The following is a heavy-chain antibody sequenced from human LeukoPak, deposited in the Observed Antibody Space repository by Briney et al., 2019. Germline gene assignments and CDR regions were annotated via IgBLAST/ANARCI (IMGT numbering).Heavy chain of an antibody. CDR3: AKDVKPYYYDSSPEVYYFDY. V-gene: IGHV3-23*01. CDR1: GFTVSSSY. Sequence: PGGSLRLSCAASGFTVSSSYMSWVRQAPGKGLEWVSAISGSGGSTYYADSVKGRFTISRDNSKNTLYLQMNSLRAEDTAVYYCAKDVKPYYYDSSPEVYYFDYWGQGTLVTVSS. CDR2: ISGSGGST. D-gene: IGHD3-22*01. J-gene: IGHJ4*02.